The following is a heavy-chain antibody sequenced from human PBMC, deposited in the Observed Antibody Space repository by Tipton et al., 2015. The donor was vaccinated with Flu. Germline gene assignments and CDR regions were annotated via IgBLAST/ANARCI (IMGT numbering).Heavy chain of an antibody. CDR3: ARGPPGPSIRAYYFDI. D-gene: IGHD2-21*01. CDR2: VYYTGST. Sequence: TLSLTCTVSGGSIRGYYWNWIRQFPGKGLEWIGFVYYTGSTNYKSSLKSRVTISTDTSTNQVSLKMNSVIAGDTAVYYCARGPPGPSIRAYYFDIWGQGALVTVSS. CDR1: GGSIRGYY. J-gene: IGHJ4*02. V-gene: IGHV4-59*01.